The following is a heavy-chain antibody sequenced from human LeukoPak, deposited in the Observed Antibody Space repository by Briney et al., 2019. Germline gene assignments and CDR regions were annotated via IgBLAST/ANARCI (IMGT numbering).Heavy chain of an antibody. D-gene: IGHD6-19*01. J-gene: IGHJ4*02. CDR3: AREQSGTRGWYTVDY. CDR1: GFTFSTYA. Sequence: PGGSLRLSCAASGFTFSTYAINWVRQGPGKGLEWVSAIRPDGDRTYYANSVRGRFTISRDNSQDTVYLQINGLRVEHTAVYYCAREQSGTRGWYTVDYWGQGTLVTVSS. CDR2: IRPDGDRT. V-gene: IGHV3-23*01.